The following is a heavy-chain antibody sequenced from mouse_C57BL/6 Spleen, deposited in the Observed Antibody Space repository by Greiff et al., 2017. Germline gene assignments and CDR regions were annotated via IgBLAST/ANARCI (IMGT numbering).Heavy chain of an antibody. J-gene: IGHJ4*01. CDR1: GYTFTDYY. V-gene: IGHV1-19*01. Sequence: VQLKESGPVLVKPGASVKMSCTASGYTFTDYYMNWVKQSHGKSLEWIGVINPYNGGTSYNQKFKGKATLTVDKSSSTAYMELNSLTSEDSAVYYCARWAYSNYPSYAMDYWGQGTSVTVSS. CDR2: INPYNGGT. CDR3: ARWAYSNYPSYAMDY. D-gene: IGHD2-5*01.